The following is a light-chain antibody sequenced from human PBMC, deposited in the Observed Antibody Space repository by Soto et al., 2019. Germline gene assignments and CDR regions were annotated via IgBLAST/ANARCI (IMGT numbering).Light chain of an antibody. V-gene: IGKV3-20*01. CDR2: GAS. Sequence: IAITQSPAALSVSTWERVTFSCRASQSVSTRLAWSQHKPGQAPRLLISGASTRATGIPDRFSGSGSGTEFTLPISILEQADFAVFYCQQYGSSGTFGRGTKVDIK. CDR3: QQYGSSGT. J-gene: IGKJ4*02. CDR1: QSVSTR.